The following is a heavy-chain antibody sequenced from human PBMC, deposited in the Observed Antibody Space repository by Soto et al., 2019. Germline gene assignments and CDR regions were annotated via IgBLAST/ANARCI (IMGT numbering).Heavy chain of an antibody. CDR2: ISYDGSNK. Sequence: QVQLVEFGGGVVQPGRSLRLSCAASGFTFSSYGMHWVRQAPGKGLEWVAVISYDGSNKYYADSVKGRFTISRDNSKNTLYLQMNSLRAEDTAVYYCAKDARYCSSTSCRYWYFDLWGRGTLVTVSS. D-gene: IGHD2-2*01. V-gene: IGHV3-30*18. CDR1: GFTFSSYG. J-gene: IGHJ2*01. CDR3: AKDARYCSSTSCRYWYFDL.